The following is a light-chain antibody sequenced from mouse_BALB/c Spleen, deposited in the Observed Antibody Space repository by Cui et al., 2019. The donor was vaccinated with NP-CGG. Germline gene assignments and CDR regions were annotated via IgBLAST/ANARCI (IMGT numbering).Light chain of an antibody. J-gene: IGLJ1*01. CDR2: GTN. CDR1: TGAVTTSNY. V-gene: IGLV1*01. CDR3: ALWYSNHWV. Sequence: QAVVTQESALTTSPGKTVTLTCRSSTGAVTTSNYANWVQEKPDHVVTGLIGGTNNRAPGIPARFSGSLIGDKAALTITGAQTEDEAIYFCALWYSNHWVFGGGTKLTVL.